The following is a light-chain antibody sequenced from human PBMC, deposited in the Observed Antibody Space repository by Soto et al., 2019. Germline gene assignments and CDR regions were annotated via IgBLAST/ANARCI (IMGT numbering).Light chain of an antibody. J-gene: IGKJ2*01. CDR2: GAS. V-gene: IGKV3-20*01. Sequence: EIVLTQSPGSLSLSPGERATLSCRASQSVSSGSLAWYQQKPGQAPRLLIYGASSRATGVPDRFSGSGSGTDFTLTISRLEPEDFAVYSCQLYSGSPMYTFGQGTRLDIK. CDR1: QSVSSGS. CDR3: QLYSGSPMYT.